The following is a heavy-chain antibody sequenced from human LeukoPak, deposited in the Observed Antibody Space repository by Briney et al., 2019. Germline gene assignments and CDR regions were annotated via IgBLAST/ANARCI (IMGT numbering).Heavy chain of an antibody. V-gene: IGHV3-49*03. Sequence: PGRSLRLSCTASGFTFGDYAMSWFRQAPGQGLEWVGFIRSKAYGGTTEYVASVKGRFTISRDDSKSIAYLQMNSLKTEDTAVYYCTRGVEDYYDSSGYYQNWGQGTLVTVSS. D-gene: IGHD3-22*01. CDR3: TRGVEDYYDSSGYYQN. J-gene: IGHJ4*02. CDR2: IRSKAYGGTT. CDR1: GFTFGDYA.